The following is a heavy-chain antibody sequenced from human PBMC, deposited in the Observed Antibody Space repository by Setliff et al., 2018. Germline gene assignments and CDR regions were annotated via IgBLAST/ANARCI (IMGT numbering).Heavy chain of an antibody. CDR2: IYAGDSDT. Sequence: GESLKISCKGSGYTFSNYWVGWVRQMPGKGLEWMGVIYAGDSDTRYSPSFQGQVTFSADKSISTAYLQWSTLKASDTAMYYCTRLGSSSWYNDVFDFWGPGTMVTVSS. CDR1: GYTFSNYW. V-gene: IGHV5-51*01. J-gene: IGHJ3*01. D-gene: IGHD6-13*01. CDR3: TRLGSSSWYNDVFDF.